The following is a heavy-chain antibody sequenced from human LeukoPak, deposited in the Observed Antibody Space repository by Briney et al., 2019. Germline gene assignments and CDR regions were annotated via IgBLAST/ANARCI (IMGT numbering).Heavy chain of an antibody. D-gene: IGHD4-23*01. Sequence: SETLSLTCTVSGGSISSGDYYWSWIRQPPGKGLEWIGYTYYSGSTYYNPSPKSRVTISVDTSKNQFSLKLSSVTAADTAVYYCAREVSRWPYYFDYWGQGTLVTVSS. J-gene: IGHJ4*02. CDR3: AREVSRWPYYFDY. CDR2: TYYSGST. V-gene: IGHV4-30-4*01. CDR1: GGSISSGDYY.